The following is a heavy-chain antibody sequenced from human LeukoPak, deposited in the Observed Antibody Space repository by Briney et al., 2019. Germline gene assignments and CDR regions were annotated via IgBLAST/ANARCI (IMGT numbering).Heavy chain of an antibody. CDR2: ISAYNGNT. V-gene: IGHV1-18*01. D-gene: IGHD2-15*01. CDR3: ARDLVSVVVAATLSHLDY. CDR1: GYTFTSYG. Sequence: ASVKVSCKASGYTFTSYGISWVRQAPGQGLEWMGWISAYNGNTNYAQKLQGRVTMTTDTSTSTAYMELRSLRSDDTAVYYCARDLVSVVVAATLSHLDYWGQGTLVTVSS. J-gene: IGHJ4*02.